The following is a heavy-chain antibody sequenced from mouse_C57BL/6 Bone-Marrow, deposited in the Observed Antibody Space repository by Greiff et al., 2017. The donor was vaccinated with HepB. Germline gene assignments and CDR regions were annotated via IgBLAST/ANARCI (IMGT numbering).Heavy chain of an antibody. CDR3: ARPGSYWNMDY. J-gene: IGHJ4*01. Sequence: EVMLVESGGGLVKPGGSLKLSCAASGFTFSDYGMHWVRQAPEKGLEWVAYISSGSSTIYYADTVKGRFTISRDNAKNTLFLKMTSLRSEDTAMYYCARPGSYWNMDYWGQGTSVTVSS. D-gene: IGHD2-12*01. CDR1: GFTFSDYG. CDR2: ISSGSSTI. V-gene: IGHV5-17*01.